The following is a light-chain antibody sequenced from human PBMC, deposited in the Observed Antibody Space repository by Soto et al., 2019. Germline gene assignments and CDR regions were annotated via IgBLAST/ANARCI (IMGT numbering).Light chain of an antibody. CDR1: QSVLNSSNNKNY. CDR2: CVS. Sequence: DVVMTQSPDSLAVSLGERATINCKSSQSVLNSSNNKNYVAWYQQKPGQPPKLLIYCVSIRGSGVPDRFSGSGSGADSTLTIVSLQAEDVAVYYCQQYCSLPLTFAGGTKVEIK. V-gene: IGKV4-1*01. J-gene: IGKJ4*01. CDR3: QQYCSLPLT.